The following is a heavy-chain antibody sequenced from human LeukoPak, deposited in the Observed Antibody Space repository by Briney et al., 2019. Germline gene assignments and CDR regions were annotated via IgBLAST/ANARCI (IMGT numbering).Heavy chain of an antibody. V-gene: IGHV4-59*01. Sequence: SEALSLTRTVSGGSISSYYWSWIRQPPGKGLEWIGYIYYSGSTNYNPSLKSRVTISVDTSKNQFSLKLSSVTAADTAVYYCARDWMAGGAIVHWGQGTLVTVSS. D-gene: IGHD3-16*02. CDR1: GGSISSYY. J-gene: IGHJ4*02. CDR3: ARDWMAGGAIVH. CDR2: IYYSGST.